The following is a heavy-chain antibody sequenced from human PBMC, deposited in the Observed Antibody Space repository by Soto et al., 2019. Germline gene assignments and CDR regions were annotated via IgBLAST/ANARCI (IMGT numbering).Heavy chain of an antibody. CDR2: ISYDGSNK. Sequence: PGGSLRLSCAASGFTFSSYAMHWVRQAPGKGLEWVAVISYDGSNKYYADSVKGRFTISRDNSKNTLYLQMNSLRAEDTAVYYCARDEGSGWYGFFGYYGMDVWGQGTTVTVSS. CDR1: GFTFSSYA. D-gene: IGHD6-19*01. CDR3: ARDEGSGWYGFFGYYGMDV. J-gene: IGHJ6*02. V-gene: IGHV3-30-3*01.